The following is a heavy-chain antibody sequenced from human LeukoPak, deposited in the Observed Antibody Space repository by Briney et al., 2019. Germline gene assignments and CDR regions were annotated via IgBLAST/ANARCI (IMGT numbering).Heavy chain of an antibody. Sequence: NPGGSLRLSCAASGFNFSSYSMNWVRQAPGKGLEWVSSISSSSSYIYYADSVKGRFTISRDNAKNSLYLQMNSLRAEDTAVYYCARENIVLMVYAIDDWGQGTLVTVSS. CDR2: ISSSSSYI. D-gene: IGHD2-8*01. CDR1: GFNFSSYS. CDR3: ARENIVLMVYAIDD. V-gene: IGHV3-21*01. J-gene: IGHJ4*02.